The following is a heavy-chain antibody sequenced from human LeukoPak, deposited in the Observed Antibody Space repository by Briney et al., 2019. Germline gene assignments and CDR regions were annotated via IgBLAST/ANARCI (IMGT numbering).Heavy chain of an antibody. CDR2: ISGSGGNT. CDR3: AKTRIPAPQYYYILTGYFGY. V-gene: IGHV3-23*01. D-gene: IGHD3-9*01. Sequence: GGSLRHSCAASGFTFSSYGMSWARQAPGKGLEWVSYISGSGGNTYYADSVKGRFTISRDNSKNTLYLQMNSLRAEDTAVYYCAKTRIPAPQYYYILTGYFGYWGQGTLVTVSS. J-gene: IGHJ4*02. CDR1: GFTFSSYG.